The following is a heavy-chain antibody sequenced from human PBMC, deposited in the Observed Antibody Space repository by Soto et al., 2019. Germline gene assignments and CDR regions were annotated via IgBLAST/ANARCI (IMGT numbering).Heavy chain of an antibody. CDR3: GSPGYVDY. CDR1: GGSFGGYY. J-gene: IGHJ4*02. D-gene: IGHD2-2*01. Sequence: QVQLQQWGAGLLKPSETLSLTCAVYGGSFGGYYWSWIRQPPGQGLEWIGEINPSGSTNYNPSLKSRVTISVDTSKNQFSLKLSSVTAADTAVYYCGSPGYVDYWGQGTLVTVSS. V-gene: IGHV4-34*01. CDR2: INPSGST.